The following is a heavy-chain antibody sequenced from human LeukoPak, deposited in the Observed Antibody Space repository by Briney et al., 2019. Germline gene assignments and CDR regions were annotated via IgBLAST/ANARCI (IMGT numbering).Heavy chain of an antibody. CDR2: INPNSGGT. CDR3: ARGRVVWGSYRYTDY. J-gene: IGHJ4*02. CDR1: GYTFTGYY. V-gene: IGHV1-2*06. Sequence: VTSVTVSCKASGYTFTGYYMRWVRQAPGQGLEWMGRINPNSGGTNYAQKFQGRVTMTRDTSISTAYMELSRLRSDDTAVYYCARGRVVWGSYRYTDYWGQGTLVTVSS. D-gene: IGHD3-16*02.